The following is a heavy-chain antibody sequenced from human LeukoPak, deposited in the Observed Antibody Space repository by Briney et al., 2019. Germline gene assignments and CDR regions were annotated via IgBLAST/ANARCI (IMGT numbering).Heavy chain of an antibody. J-gene: IGHJ6*02. CDR2: ISSSSSYI. CDR3: ARYCSSTSCYRDVYGMDV. V-gene: IGHV3-21*01. CDR1: GFTFSSHS. Sequence: GGSLRLSCAASGFTFSSHSMNWVRQAPGKGLEWVSSISSSSSYIYYADSVKGRFTISRDNAKNSLYLQMNSLRAEDTAVYYCARYCSSTSCYRDVYGMDVWGQGTTVTVSS. D-gene: IGHD2-2*02.